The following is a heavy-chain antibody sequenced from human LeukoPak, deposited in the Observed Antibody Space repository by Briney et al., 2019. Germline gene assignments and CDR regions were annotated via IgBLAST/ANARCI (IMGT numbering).Heavy chain of an antibody. CDR1: GYTFTNYD. J-gene: IGHJ3*02. V-gene: IGHV1-8*01. D-gene: IGHD2-2*01. CDR3: AKDHYAPGGDAFDI. CDR2: MNPNSGST. Sequence: ASVKVSCKASGYTFTNYDFNWMRQATGQGLEWMGWMNPNSGSTGYAQKFQGRVTMTRDTSISTAYMELSSLTSEDTAVYYCAKDHYAPGGDAFDIWGQGTMVTVSS.